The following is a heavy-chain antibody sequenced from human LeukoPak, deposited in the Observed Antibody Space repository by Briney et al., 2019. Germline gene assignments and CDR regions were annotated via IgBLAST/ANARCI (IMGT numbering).Heavy chain of an antibody. CDR2: IYHSGST. Sequence: SSQTLSLTCTVSGGSISSGGYYWSWIRQPPGKGLEWIGYIYHSGSTYYNPSLKSRVTISVDRSKNQFSLKLSSVTAADTAMYYCARDRHSSFDRWGQGTLVTVSS. CDR3: ARDRHSSFDR. V-gene: IGHV4-30-2*01. J-gene: IGHJ4*02. CDR1: GGSISSGGYY. D-gene: IGHD6-13*01.